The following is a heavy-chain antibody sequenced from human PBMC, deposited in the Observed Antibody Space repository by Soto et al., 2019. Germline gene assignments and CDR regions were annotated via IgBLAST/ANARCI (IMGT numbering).Heavy chain of an antibody. CDR2: ISGSGGSK. CDR3: AKGDRDYEYFQH. CDR1: GFTFSSNA. J-gene: IGHJ1*01. V-gene: IGHV3-23*01. Sequence: EVQLLESGRGLVQPGGSLRLSCAASGFTFSSNAMSWVRQAPGKGLEWVSGISGSGGSKYYADSVKGRFTISRDNSKNTLYLQMNSLRADDTAVYYCAKGDRDYEYFQHWGQGTLVTVSS. D-gene: IGHD4-17*01.